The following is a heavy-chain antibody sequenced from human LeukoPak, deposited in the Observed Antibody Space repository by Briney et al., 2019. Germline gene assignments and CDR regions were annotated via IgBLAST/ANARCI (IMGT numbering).Heavy chain of an antibody. D-gene: IGHD4-11*01. CDR2: IKQGGSEI. J-gene: IGHJ4*02. Sequence: PGGSLRLSCSASGFTFSRFWMSWVRQAPGKGLEYVALIKQGGSEIYHMDSVKGRFTISRDDATNSLYLQMNSLRVEDTALYYYARDRESESDSQREYWGQGTLVTVCS. CDR1: GFTFSRFW. CDR3: ARDRESESDSQREY. V-gene: IGHV3-7*01.